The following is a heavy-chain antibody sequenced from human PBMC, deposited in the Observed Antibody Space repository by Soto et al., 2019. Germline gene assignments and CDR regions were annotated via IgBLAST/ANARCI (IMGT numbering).Heavy chain of an antibody. V-gene: IGHV4-31*03. CDR1: GGSISSGGYY. D-gene: IGHD3-10*01. Sequence: SETLSLTCTVSGGSISSGGYYWSWIRQHPGKGLEWIGYIYYIGNTYYNPSLKSRVTISIDTSKNQFSLKLSSVTAADTAVYYCARDLQFGDYYGMDVWGQGTTVTVSS. CDR3: ARDLQFGDYYGMDV. CDR2: IYYIGNT. J-gene: IGHJ6*02.